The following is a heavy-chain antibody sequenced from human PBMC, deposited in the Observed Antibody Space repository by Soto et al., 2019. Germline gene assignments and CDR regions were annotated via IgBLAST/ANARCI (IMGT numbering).Heavy chain of an antibody. Sequence: PSETLSLTCIVAGFAISGGYYLSWVRQPPGKGLEWIGSIYPSVSSYHNPSLATRLRLSIDTSKNQFTLNLTSVTAADTALYFCAREKVGTTFFDNWGQGIQVTVSS. D-gene: IGHD1-1*01. V-gene: IGHV4-38-2*02. CDR1: GFAISGGYY. CDR2: IYPSVSS. CDR3: AREKVGTTFFDN. J-gene: IGHJ4*02.